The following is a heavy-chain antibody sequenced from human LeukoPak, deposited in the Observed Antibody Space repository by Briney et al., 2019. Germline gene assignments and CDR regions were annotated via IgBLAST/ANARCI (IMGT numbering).Heavy chain of an antibody. V-gene: IGHV4-38-2*02. D-gene: IGHD3-22*01. J-gene: IGHJ5*02. Sequence: PSETLSLTCTVSGYSISSGYYWGWIRQPPGKGLEWIGSIYHSGSTYYNPSLKSRVTISVDTSKNQFSLKLSSVTAADTAVYYCARDTLTMIVVVIKGNWFDPWGQGTLVTVSS. CDR1: GYSISSGYY. CDR3: ARDTLTMIVVVIKGNWFDP. CDR2: IYHSGST.